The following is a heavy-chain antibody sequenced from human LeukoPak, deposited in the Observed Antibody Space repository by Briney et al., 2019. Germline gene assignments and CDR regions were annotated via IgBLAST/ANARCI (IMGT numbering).Heavy chain of an antibody. CDR2: IKQDGSDK. V-gene: IGHV3-7*01. CDR3: ARVGAATFYWYYMDV. CDR1: GFTFSSYW. Sequence: GGSLRLSCEASGFTFSSYWMSWVRQAPGKGLEWVANIKQDGSDKYYVESLKGRLTVSRDNAKNSLYLQINSLRVGDTAVYFCARVGAATFYWYYMDVWGKGTTVTVSS. J-gene: IGHJ6*03. D-gene: IGHD2-15*01.